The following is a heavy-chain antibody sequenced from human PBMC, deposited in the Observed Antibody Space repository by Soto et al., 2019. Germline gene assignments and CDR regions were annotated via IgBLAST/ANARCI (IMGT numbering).Heavy chain of an antibody. Sequence: PGGSLRLSCAASGFTFSSYAMHWVRQAPGKGLEWVAVISYDGSNKYYADSVKGRFTISRDNSKNTLYLQMNSLRAEDTAVYYCARVPGYCSSEWSPDYWGQGTLVIVSS. CDR1: GFTFSSYA. CDR3: ARVPGYCSSEWSPDY. J-gene: IGHJ4*02. D-gene: IGHD2-2*01. CDR2: ISYDGSNK. V-gene: IGHV3-30-3*01.